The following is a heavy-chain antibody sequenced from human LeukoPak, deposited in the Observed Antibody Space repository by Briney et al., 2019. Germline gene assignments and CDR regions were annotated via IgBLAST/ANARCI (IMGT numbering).Heavy chain of an antibody. Sequence: SETLSLTCTVSGVSISNTVYYWGWIRQAPGKGLEWIGTSFDGGNSCYNPSLKSRVTMSVDGSKNQFSLTPASVTAADTAVYYCATTSGYRNYYYYYIDVWGKGTTVTVSS. J-gene: IGHJ6*03. CDR3: ATTSGYRNYYYYYIDV. V-gene: IGHV4-39*01. CDR2: SFDGGNS. D-gene: IGHD3-22*01. CDR1: GVSISNTVYY.